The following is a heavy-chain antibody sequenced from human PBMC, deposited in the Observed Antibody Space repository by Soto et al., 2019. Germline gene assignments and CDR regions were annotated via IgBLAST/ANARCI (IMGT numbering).Heavy chain of an antibody. J-gene: IGHJ4*02. CDR2: IFDSGST. V-gene: IGHV4-59*01. CDR3: ARVGAAAAPGYFDY. Sequence: PSETLSLTCTVSGGYISSYYWSWIRQHPGKGLEWIGNIFDSGSTNYNPSLKSRVTISVDTSKNQFSLKVRSVTAADTAVYYCARVGAAAAPGYFDYWSQGTLVTVSS. D-gene: IGHD6-13*01. CDR1: GGYISSYY.